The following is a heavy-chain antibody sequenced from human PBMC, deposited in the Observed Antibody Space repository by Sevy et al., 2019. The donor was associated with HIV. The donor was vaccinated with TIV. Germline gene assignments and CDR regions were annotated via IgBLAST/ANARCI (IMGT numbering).Heavy chain of an antibody. D-gene: IGHD2-21*02. CDR3: ARELQVVVTANYYYYYGMDV. J-gene: IGHJ6*02. Sequence: GGSLRLSCAASGFTFSSYEMNWVRQAPGKGLEWVSYISSSGSTIYYADSVKGRFTISRDNAKNSLCLPMNSLRAEDTAVYYCARELQVVVTANYYYYYGMDVWGQGTTVTVSS. V-gene: IGHV3-48*03. CDR2: ISSSGSTI. CDR1: GFTFSSYE.